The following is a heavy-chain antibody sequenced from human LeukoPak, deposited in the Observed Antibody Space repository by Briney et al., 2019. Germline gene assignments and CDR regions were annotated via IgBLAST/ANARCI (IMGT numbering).Heavy chain of an antibody. CDR2: IKSKTDGGTT. CDR1: GFIVSSNY. V-gene: IGHV3-15*01. J-gene: IGHJ4*02. CDR3: TRDRSYGY. Sequence: GGSLRLSCAASGFIVSSNYMSWVRQAPGKGLEWVGRIKSKTDGGTTDYAAPVKGRFTISRDDSNNTLYLQMNSLKTEDTALYYCTRDRSYGYWGQGTLVTVSS. D-gene: IGHD3-10*01.